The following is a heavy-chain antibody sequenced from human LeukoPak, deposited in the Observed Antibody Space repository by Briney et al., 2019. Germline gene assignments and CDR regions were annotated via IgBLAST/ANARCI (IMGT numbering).Heavy chain of an antibody. D-gene: IGHD1-1*01. Sequence: PGGSLRLSCAASGFPFSSYWMSWVRQAPGKGLEWVANIKQDGSDKYYVDSVKGRFTISRDNAKNSLYLPLNSLRADDTAVYYCARLTGTTGFDYWGQGTLVTVSS. CDR3: ARLTGTTGFDY. V-gene: IGHV3-7*01. CDR2: IKQDGSDK. J-gene: IGHJ4*02. CDR1: GFPFSSYW.